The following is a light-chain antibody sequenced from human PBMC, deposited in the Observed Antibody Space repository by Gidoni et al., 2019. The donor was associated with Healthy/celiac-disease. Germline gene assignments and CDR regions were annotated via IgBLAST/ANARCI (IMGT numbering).Light chain of an antibody. CDR3: QQSYSTHQT. CDR1: QSISSY. V-gene: IGKV1-39*01. Sequence: DIQMTQSPSSLSASVGDRVTITCRASQSISSYLNWYQQKPGKATKLLIYAASSLQSGVPSRFSGSGSGKDFTLTISSLQPEDFATYYCQQSYSTHQTFGGGTKVEIK. J-gene: IGKJ4*01. CDR2: AAS.